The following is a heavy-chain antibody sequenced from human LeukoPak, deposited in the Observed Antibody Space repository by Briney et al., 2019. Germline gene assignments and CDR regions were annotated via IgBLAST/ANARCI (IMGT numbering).Heavy chain of an antibody. J-gene: IGHJ6*02. CDR1: GFTFRSYR. CDR2: IRQEGSEK. Sequence: PGGSLRLSCAASGFTFRSYRMGWVRQAPGHGLEWVANIRQEGSEKNYEDSVKGRFTISRDNAKNSLYLQMSSLRAEDTAVYYFVFYNQKTGYDIIDVWGQGTTVTVSS. CDR3: VFYNQKTGYDIIDV. D-gene: IGHD3-9*01. V-gene: IGHV3-7*01.